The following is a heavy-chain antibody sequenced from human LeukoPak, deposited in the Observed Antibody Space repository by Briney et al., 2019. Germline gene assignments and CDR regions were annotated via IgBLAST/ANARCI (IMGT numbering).Heavy chain of an antibody. V-gene: IGHV4-39*01. CDR2: IYYSGGT. D-gene: IGHD6-13*01. CDR1: GASISSSSHF. J-gene: IGHJ4*02. CDR3: ASTRPSSSWYY. Sequence: SETLSLTCTVFGASISSSSHFWGWIRQPPGKGLQWIGSIYYSGGTYYNPSLKSRVTISADTSKNQFSLKLSSVTAADTAVYYCASTRPSSSWYYWGQGTPVTVSS.